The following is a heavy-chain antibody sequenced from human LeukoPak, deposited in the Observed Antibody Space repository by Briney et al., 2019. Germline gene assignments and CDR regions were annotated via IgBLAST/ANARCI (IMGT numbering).Heavy chain of an antibody. Sequence: ASVKVSCKVSGYTLTELSMHWVRQAPGKGLEWMGGFDPEDGETIYAQKFQGRVTMTEDTSTDTDYMELSSLRSEDTAVYYCATGYRMYYYDSSGTEYFQHWGQGTLVTVSS. CDR1: GYTLTELS. CDR2: FDPEDGET. D-gene: IGHD3-22*01. J-gene: IGHJ1*01. V-gene: IGHV1-24*01. CDR3: ATGYRMYYYDSSGTEYFQH.